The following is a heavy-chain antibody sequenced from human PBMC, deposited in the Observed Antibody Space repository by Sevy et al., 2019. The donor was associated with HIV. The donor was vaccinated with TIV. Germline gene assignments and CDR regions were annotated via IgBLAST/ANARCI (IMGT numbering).Heavy chain of an antibody. V-gene: IGHV3-7*01. CDR3: ARVTIAAAANDAFDI. Sequence: GGSLRLSCAASGFTFSSYWMSWVRQAPGKGLEWVANIKQDGSEKYYVDSVKGRFTISRDNAKNSLYLQMNSLIAEDTAVYYCARVTIAAAANDAFDIWGQGTMVTVSS. D-gene: IGHD6-13*01. CDR1: GFTFSSYW. J-gene: IGHJ3*02. CDR2: IKQDGSEK.